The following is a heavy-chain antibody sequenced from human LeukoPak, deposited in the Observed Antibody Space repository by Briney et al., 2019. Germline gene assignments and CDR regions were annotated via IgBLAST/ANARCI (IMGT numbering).Heavy chain of an antibody. CDR2: ISTSSSTI. Sequence: PGGSLRLSCAASGFTFSTYTMNWVRQAPGKGLEWISYISTSSSTIYYADSVKGRFTISRDNAKNSLFLQMNSLRAEDTAVYYCARGNFLIDYGAQEPLATVS. D-gene: IGHD2/OR15-2a*01. CDR3: ARGNFLIDY. J-gene: IGHJ4*02. V-gene: IGHV3-48*01. CDR1: GFTFSTYT.